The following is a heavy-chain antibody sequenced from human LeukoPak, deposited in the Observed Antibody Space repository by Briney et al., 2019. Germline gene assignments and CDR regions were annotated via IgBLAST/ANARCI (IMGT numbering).Heavy chain of an antibody. CDR2: ISSSSSTI. D-gene: IGHD3-22*01. V-gene: IGHV3-48*01. Sequence: GGSLRLSCAASGFAFSTYSMNWVRQAPGKGLEWVSYISSSSSTIYYADSVKGRFTISRDNAKSSLYLQMNSLRAEDTAVYYCARGSTYYDSSGQVPFDYWGQGTLVTVSS. CDR3: ARGSTYYDSSGQVPFDY. J-gene: IGHJ4*02. CDR1: GFAFSTYS.